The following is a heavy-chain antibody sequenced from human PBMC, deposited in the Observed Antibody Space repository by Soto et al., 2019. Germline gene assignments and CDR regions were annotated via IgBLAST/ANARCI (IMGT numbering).Heavy chain of an antibody. V-gene: IGHV3-23*01. CDR2: ISGSGGST. CDR3: AGELYSSSWYAENYYYGMDV. D-gene: IGHD6-13*01. J-gene: IGHJ6*02. Sequence: EVQLLESGGGLVQPGGSLRLSCAASGFTFSSYAMSWVRQAPGKGLEWVSAISGSGGSTYYADSVKGRFTISRDNSKNTLYLQMNSLRAEDTAVYYCAGELYSSSWYAENYYYGMDVWGQGTTVTVSS. CDR1: GFTFSSYA.